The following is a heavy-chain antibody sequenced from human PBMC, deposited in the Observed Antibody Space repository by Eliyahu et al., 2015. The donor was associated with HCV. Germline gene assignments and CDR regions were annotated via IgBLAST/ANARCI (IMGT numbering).Heavy chain of an antibody. V-gene: IGHV1-3*01. J-gene: IGHJ4*02. CDR1: GYTFTSYA. D-gene: IGHD2-15*01. Sequence: SVKVSCKASGYTFTSYAMHWVRQAPGQRLEWMGWINGGNGNTKYSQKFQGRVTITRDTSASTAYMELSSLRSEDTAVYYCARGDTFNFIVVVVAATLDYWGQGTLVTVSS. CDR3: ARGDTFNFIVVVVAATLDY. CDR2: INGGNGNT.